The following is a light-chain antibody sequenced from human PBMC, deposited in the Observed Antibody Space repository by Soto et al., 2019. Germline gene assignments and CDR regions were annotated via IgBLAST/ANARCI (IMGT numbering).Light chain of an antibody. J-gene: IGKJ1*01. V-gene: IGKV3-15*01. CDR3: QQYNNWPQT. CDR2: GAS. Sequence: EVVMTQSPATLSVSPGERATLSCRASQSVSSNLAWYQQKPDQAPRLLIYGASTRATGIPVRFSGSRSGTEFTLTISSLQSEDFAVYYCQQYNNWPQTFGQGTKVEIK. CDR1: QSVSSN.